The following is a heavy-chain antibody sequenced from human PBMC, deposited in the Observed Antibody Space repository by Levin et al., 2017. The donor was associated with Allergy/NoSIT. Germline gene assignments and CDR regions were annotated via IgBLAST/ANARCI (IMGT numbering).Heavy chain of an antibody. D-gene: IGHD4-23*01. CDR2: IIPIFGTA. CDR3: ARRRDYGGKIGEFDY. Sequence: KISCKASGGTFSSYAISWVRQAPGQGLEWMGGIIPIFGTANYAQKFQGRVTITADESTSTAYMELSSLRSEDTAVYYCARRRDYGGKIGEFDYWGQGTLVTVSS. J-gene: IGHJ4*02. CDR1: GGTFSSYA. V-gene: IGHV1-69*01.